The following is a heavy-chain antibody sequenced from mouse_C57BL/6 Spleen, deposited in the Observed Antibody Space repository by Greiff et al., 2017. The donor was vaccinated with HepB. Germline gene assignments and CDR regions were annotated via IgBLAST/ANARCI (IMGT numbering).Heavy chain of an antibody. J-gene: IGHJ3*01. V-gene: IGHV1-82*01. D-gene: IGHD1-1*01. CDR1: GYAFSSSW. CDR3: ARIPYYGSSPRFAY. Sequence: VQLQQSGPELVKPGASVKISCKASGYAFSSSWMNWVKQRPGKGLEWIGRIYPGDGDTNYNGKFKGKATLTADKSSSTAYMQLSSLTSEDSAVYFCARIPYYGSSPRFAYWGQGTLVTVSA. CDR2: IYPGDGDT.